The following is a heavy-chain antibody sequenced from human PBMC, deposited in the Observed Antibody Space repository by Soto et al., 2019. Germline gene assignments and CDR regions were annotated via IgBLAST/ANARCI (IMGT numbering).Heavy chain of an antibody. V-gene: IGHV4-31*03. CDR3: ARDWLEWLPQGGYYYYYYGMDV. Sequence: SETLSLTCTVSGGSISSGGYYWSWIRQHPGKGLERIGYIYYSGSTYYNPSLKSRVTISVDTSKNQFSLKLSSVTAADTAVYYCARDWLEWLPQGGYYYYYYGMDVWGQGTTVTVSS. CDR2: IYYSGST. J-gene: IGHJ6*02. D-gene: IGHD3-3*01. CDR1: GGSISSGGYY.